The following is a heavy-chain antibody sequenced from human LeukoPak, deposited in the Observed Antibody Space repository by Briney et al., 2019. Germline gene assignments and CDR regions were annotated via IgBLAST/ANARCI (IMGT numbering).Heavy chain of an antibody. Sequence: SVKVSCKASGGTFSTYTISWVRQAPGQGLEWMGGVIPIFDATKYIERFQDRITITADKSTSTAYMELSSLRSEDTAVYYCARDSSGDWNLDYWGQGTPVTVSS. CDR1: GGTFSTYT. CDR2: VIPIFDAT. CDR3: ARDSSGDWNLDY. J-gene: IGHJ4*02. V-gene: IGHV1-69*06. D-gene: IGHD6-25*01.